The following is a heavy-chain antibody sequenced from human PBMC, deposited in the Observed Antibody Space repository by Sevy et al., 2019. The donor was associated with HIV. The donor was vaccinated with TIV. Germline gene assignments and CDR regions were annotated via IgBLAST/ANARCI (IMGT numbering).Heavy chain of an antibody. CDR1: RGSISSYY. Sequence: SETLSLTCTVSRGSISSYYWSWIRQPPGKGLEWIGYIYYSGSTNYNPSLKSRVTISVDTSKNQFSLKLSSVTAADTAVYYCARGLVRGVIGMDVWGQGTTVTVSS. D-gene: IGHD3-10*01. CDR2: IYYSGST. CDR3: ARGLVRGVIGMDV. V-gene: IGHV4-59*01. J-gene: IGHJ6*02.